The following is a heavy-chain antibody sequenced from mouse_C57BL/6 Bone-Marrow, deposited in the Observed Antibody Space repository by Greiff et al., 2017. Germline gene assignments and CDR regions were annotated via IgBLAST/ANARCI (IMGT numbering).Heavy chain of an antibody. CDR1: GYTFTSYT. CDR3: ARLALLKGY. Sequence: VQRVESGAELARPGASVKMSCKASGYTFTSYTMHWVKQRPGQGLEWIGYINPSSGYTKYNQKFKDKATLTADKSSSTAYMQLSSLKSEDSAVYYCARLALLKGYWGQGTTLTVSS. J-gene: IGHJ2*01. CDR2: INPSSGYT. V-gene: IGHV1-4*01. D-gene: IGHD1-3*01.